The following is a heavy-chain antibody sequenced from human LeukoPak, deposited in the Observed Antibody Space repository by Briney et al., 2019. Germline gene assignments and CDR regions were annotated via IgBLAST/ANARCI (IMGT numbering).Heavy chain of an antibody. Sequence: PGRSLRLSCAASGFTFDDYAMHWVRQAPGKGLEWVSGNSWNSGSIGYADSVKGRFTISGDNSKNTLNLQMNSLRAEDTAVYYCAKNGYYDFWIGYYSGDYFDYWGQGTLVTVSS. CDR1: GFTFDDYA. D-gene: IGHD3-3*01. CDR3: AKNGYYDFWIGYYSGDYFDY. V-gene: IGHV3-9*01. J-gene: IGHJ4*02. CDR2: NSWNSGSI.